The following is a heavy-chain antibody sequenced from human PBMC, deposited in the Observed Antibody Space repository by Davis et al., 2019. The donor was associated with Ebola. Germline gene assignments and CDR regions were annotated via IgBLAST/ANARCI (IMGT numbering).Heavy chain of an antibody. V-gene: IGHV1-2*02. J-gene: IGHJ6*03. CDR3: ARVAVTYYYYYYMDV. CDR2: INPKSGDS. CDR1: GYIFSDYY. Sequence: ASVKVSCKASGYIFSDYYMHWVRQAPGQGLEWMGWINPKSGDSTYAQNFQGRVTMTRDTSIGTAYMDLSRLRSDDTAVYYCARVAVTYYYYYYMDVWGKGTTVTVSS. D-gene: IGHD3-16*02.